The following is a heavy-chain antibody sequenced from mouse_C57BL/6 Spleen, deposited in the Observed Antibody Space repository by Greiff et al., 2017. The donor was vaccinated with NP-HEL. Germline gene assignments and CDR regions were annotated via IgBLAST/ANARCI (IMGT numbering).Heavy chain of an antibody. Sequence: QVQLQQPGAELVKPGASVKLSCKASGYTFTSYWMQWVKQRPGQGLEWIGEIDPSDSYTNYNQKFKGKATLTVDTSSSTAYMQLSSLTSEDSAVYYCARAYYDYGSAYWGQGTLVTVSA. D-gene: IGHD2-4*01. V-gene: IGHV1-50*01. CDR2: IDPSDSYT. CDR3: ARAYYDYGSAY. J-gene: IGHJ3*01. CDR1: GYTFTSYW.